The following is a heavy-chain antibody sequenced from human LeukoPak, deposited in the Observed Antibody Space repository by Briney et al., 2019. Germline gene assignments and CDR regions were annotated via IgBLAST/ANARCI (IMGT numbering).Heavy chain of an antibody. D-gene: IGHD2-15*01. Sequence: ASVKVSCKASGGTFSSYAISWVRQAPGQGLEWMGGIIPIFGTANYAQKFQGRVTITTDESPSTAYMELSSLRSEDTAVYYCARLYCSGGSCYDYSWFDPWGQGTLVTVSS. J-gene: IGHJ5*02. V-gene: IGHV1-69*05. CDR1: GGTFSSYA. CDR3: ARLYCSGGSCYDYSWFDP. CDR2: IIPIFGTA.